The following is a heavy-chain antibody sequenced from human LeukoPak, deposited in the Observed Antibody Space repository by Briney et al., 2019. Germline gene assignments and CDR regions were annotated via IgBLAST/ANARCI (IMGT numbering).Heavy chain of an antibody. J-gene: IGHJ4*02. CDR2: IYYSGST. V-gene: IGHV4-61*08. D-gene: IGHD1-26*01. CDR1: GGSISSGDYY. Sequence: PSETLSLTCTVSGGSISSGDYYWNWIRQPPGKGLEWIGYIYYSGSTNYNPSLKSRVTISVDTSKNQFSLKLSSVTAADTAVYYCARAAYSGSYHSDYWGQGTLVTVSS. CDR3: ARAAYSGSYHSDY.